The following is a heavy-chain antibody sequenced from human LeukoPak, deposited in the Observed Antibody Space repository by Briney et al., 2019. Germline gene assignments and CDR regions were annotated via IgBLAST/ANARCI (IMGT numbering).Heavy chain of an antibody. CDR1: GYTLTELS. J-gene: IGHJ4*02. V-gene: IGHV1-24*01. Sequence: ASVKVSCKVSGYTLTELSMHWVRQAPGRGLEWMGGFDPEDGETIYAQKFQGRVTMTEDTSTDTAYMELSSLRSEDTAVYYCATLSSYSSRYLDYWGQGTLVTVSS. CDR3: ATLSSYSSRYLDY. D-gene: IGHD6-13*01. CDR2: FDPEDGET.